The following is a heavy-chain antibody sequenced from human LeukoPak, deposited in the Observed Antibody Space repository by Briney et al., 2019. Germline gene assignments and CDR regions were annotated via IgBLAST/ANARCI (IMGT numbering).Heavy chain of an antibody. CDR3: ARVGQWLPDY. D-gene: IGHD6-19*01. Sequence: GGSLRLSCVASGFTFRNYWMSWVRQAPGKGLEWVANIKLDGSDKYYVDSVKGRFTISRDSAKNSVYLQMNSLRAEDTAVYYCARVGQWLPDYWGQGTLVTVSS. CDR2: IKLDGSDK. V-gene: IGHV3-7*01. CDR1: GFTFRNYW. J-gene: IGHJ4*02.